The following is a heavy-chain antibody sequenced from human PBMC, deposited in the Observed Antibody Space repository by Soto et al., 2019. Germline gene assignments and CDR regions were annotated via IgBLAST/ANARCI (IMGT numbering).Heavy chain of an antibody. CDR3: ARVIAASPGYYYYGMDV. J-gene: IGHJ6*02. CDR2: MNPNSGNT. V-gene: IGHV1-8*01. D-gene: IGHD6-6*01. CDR1: GYTFTSYD. Sequence: ASVKVSCKASGYTFTSYDINWVRQATGQGLEWMGWMNPNSGNTGYAQKFQGRVTMTRNTSISTAYMELSSLRSEDTAVYYCARVIAASPGYYYYGMDVWGQGTTVTVSS.